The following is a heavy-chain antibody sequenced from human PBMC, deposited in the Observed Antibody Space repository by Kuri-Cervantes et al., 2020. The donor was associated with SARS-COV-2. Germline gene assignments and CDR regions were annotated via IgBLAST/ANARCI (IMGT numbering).Heavy chain of an antibody. J-gene: IGHJ4*02. Sequence: SLKISCAASGFTFDDYAMHWVWQAPGKGLEWVSGISWNSGSIGYADSVKGRFTISRDNAKNSLYLQMNSLRAEDTAVYYCARDNVGASDVWGQGTLVTVSS. CDR1: GFTFDDYA. CDR3: ARDNVGASDV. V-gene: IGHV3-9*01. CDR2: ISWNSGSI. D-gene: IGHD3-3*01.